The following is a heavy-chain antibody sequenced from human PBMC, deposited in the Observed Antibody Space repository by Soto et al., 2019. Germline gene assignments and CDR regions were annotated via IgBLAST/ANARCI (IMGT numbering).Heavy chain of an antibody. J-gene: IGHJ4*02. CDR2: IYHSGST. D-gene: IGHD2-21*01. Sequence: SETLSLTCAVSGGSISSGGYSWSWIRQPPGKGLEWIGYIYHSGSTYYNPSLKSRVTISVDRSKNQFSLKVSSVTAADTAVYYCARLATRYYFDYWGQGTLVPVAS. CDR1: GGSISSGGYS. CDR3: ARLATRYYFDY. V-gene: IGHV4-30-2*02.